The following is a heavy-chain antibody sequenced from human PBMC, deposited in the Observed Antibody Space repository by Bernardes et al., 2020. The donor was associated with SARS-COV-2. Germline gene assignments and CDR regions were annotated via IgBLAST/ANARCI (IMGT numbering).Heavy chain of an antibody. CDR1: GFTFSSYS. D-gene: IGHD2-8*01. V-gene: IGHV3-21*01. J-gene: IGHJ5*02. CDR2: ISSSSSYI. CDR3: ARATETNCANRICDGRWFEP. Sequence: GSLRLSCAASGFTFSSYSMNWVRQAPGKGLEWVSSISSSSSYIYYADSVKGRFTISRDNAKNTLFLQMNVVRGEDTATYYCARATETNCANRICDGRWFEPWGQGTLVSVSP.